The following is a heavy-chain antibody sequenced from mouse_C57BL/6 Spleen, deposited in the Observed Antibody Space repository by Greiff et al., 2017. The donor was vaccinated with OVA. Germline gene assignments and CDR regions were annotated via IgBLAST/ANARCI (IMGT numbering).Heavy chain of an antibody. V-gene: IGHV3-6*01. CDR2: ISYDGSN. CDR3: ARADYDEGWFAY. J-gene: IGHJ3*01. D-gene: IGHD2-4*01. CDR1: GYSITSGYY. Sequence: ESGPGLVKPSQSLSLTCSVTGYSITSGYYWNWIRQFPGNKLEWMGYISYDGSNNYNPSLKNRISITRDTSKNQFFLKLNSVTTEDTATYYCARADYDEGWFAYWGQGTLVTVSA.